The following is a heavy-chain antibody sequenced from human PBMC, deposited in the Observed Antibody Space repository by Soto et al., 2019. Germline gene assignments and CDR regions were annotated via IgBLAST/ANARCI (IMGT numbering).Heavy chain of an antibody. V-gene: IGHV3-48*01. Sequence: PGGSLRLSCAASGFTFSSYAMHWVRQAPGKGLEWVSYISSSSSTIYYADSVKGRFTISRDNSKNTLYLQMNSLRAEDTAVYYCARHGYNYGGGYFDYWGQGTLVTVSS. D-gene: IGHD5-18*01. CDR1: GFTFSSYA. J-gene: IGHJ4*02. CDR3: ARHGYNYGGGYFDY. CDR2: ISSSSSTI.